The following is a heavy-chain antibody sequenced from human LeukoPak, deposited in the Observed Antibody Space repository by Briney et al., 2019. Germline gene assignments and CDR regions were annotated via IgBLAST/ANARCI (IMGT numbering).Heavy chain of an antibody. CDR3: ATHYYDSSGYYTPGDY. Sequence: SETLSLTCTVSGGSISSSSYYWSWIRQPPGKGLEWIGEINHSGSTNYNPSLKSRVTISVDTSKNQFSLKLSSVTAADTAVYYCATHYYDSSGYYTPGDYWGQGTLVTVSS. CDR2: INHSGST. V-gene: IGHV4-39*07. D-gene: IGHD3-22*01. J-gene: IGHJ4*02. CDR1: GGSISSSSYY.